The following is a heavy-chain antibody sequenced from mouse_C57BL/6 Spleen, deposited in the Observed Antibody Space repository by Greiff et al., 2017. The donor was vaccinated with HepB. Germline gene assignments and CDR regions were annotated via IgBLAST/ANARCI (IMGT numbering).Heavy chain of an antibody. CDR1: GYTFTSYW. CDR3: ARGRITTVVLDY. V-gene: IGHV1-55*01. Sequence: VKLQQPGAELVKPGASVKMSCKASGYTFTSYWITWVKQRPGQGLEWIGDIYPGSGSTNYNEKFKSKATLTVDTSSSTAYMQLSSLTSEDSAVYYCARGRITTVVLDYWGQGTSVTVSS. CDR2: IYPGSGST. J-gene: IGHJ4*01. D-gene: IGHD1-1*01.